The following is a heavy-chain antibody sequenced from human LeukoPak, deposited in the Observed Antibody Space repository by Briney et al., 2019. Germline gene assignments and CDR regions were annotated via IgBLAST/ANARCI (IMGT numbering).Heavy chain of an antibody. D-gene: IGHD3-22*01. V-gene: IGHV3-23*01. CDR2: ISGSGGSA. CDR3: AKAGHGSYYYDSSGYYVEYYFDY. J-gene: IGHJ4*02. Sequence: TGGSLRLSCAASGFTFSSYAMSWVRQAPGKGLEWVSAISGSGGSAYYADSVKGRFTISGDNSKNTLYLQMNSLRAEDTAVYYCAKAGHGSYYYDSSGYYVEYYFDYWGQGTLVTVSS. CDR1: GFTFSSYA.